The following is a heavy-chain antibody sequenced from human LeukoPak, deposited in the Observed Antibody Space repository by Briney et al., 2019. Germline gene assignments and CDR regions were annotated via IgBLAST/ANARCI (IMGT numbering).Heavy chain of an antibody. J-gene: IGHJ3*02. CDR3: ARDGLHCSGGSCYSHPDAFDI. CDR2: IYYSGST. D-gene: IGHD2-15*01. CDR1: GGSISSYY. V-gene: IGHV4-59*01. Sequence: SETLSLTCTVSGGSISSYYWSWVRQPPGKGLEWIGYIYYSGSTNYNPSLKSRVTISVDTSKNQFSLKLSSVTAADTAVYYCARDGLHCSGGSCYSHPDAFDIWGQGTMVTVSS.